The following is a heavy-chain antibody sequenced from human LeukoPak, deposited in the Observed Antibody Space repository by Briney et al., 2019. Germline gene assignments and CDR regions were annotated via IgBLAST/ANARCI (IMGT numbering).Heavy chain of an antibody. D-gene: IGHD1-26*01. V-gene: IGHV4-34*01. J-gene: IGHJ3*02. Sequence: PSETLSLTCAVYGGSFSDYYFTWIRQPPGKVLEWIGDINRSGNGSHNKPLKSRVTISVDTSNNQVSLELNSVTAADTAVYYCGMFAVIVGGGLDIWGQGTVVTVSS. CDR3: GMFAVIVGGGLDI. CDR2: INRSGNG. CDR1: GGSFSDYY.